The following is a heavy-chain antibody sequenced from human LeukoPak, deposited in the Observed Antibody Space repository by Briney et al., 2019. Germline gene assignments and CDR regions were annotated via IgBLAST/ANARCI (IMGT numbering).Heavy chain of an antibody. CDR1: GVTISSSNW. D-gene: IGHD3-9*01. V-gene: IGHV4-4*02. J-gene: IGHJ4*02. CDR2: IYHSGST. CDR3: AAALTGYARDY. Sequence: SETLTLTCAVSGVTISSSNWWSWVRQPPGKGLEWIGEIYHSGSTNYNPSLKSRVTISVDKSKNQFSLKLSSVTATDTAVYYCAAALTGYARDYWGQGTLVTVSS.